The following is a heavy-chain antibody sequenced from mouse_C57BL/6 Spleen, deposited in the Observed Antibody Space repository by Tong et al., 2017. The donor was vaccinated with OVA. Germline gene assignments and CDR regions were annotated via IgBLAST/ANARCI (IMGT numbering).Heavy chain of an antibody. CDR1: GYTFTSYV. CDR2: INPYNDGT. J-gene: IGHJ4*01. CDR3: ARYWEVSGFDY. Sequence: EVQLQQSGPELVKPGASVKMSCKASGYTFTSYVMHWVKQKPGQGLEWIGYINPYNDGTKYNEKFKGKATLTSDKSSSTAYMGLSSRTSEDSAVYYCARYWEVSGFDYWGQGTSVTVSS. V-gene: IGHV1-14*01. D-gene: IGHD4-1*01.